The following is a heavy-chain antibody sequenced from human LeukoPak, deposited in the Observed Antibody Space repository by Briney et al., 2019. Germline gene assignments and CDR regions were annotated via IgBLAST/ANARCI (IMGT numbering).Heavy chain of an antibody. Sequence: GRSLRLSCAASGFTFDDYAMPWVRQAPGKGLEWVSGISWNSGSIGYADSVKGRFTISRDNAKNSLYLQMNSLRAEDTALYYCAKDIGSSWTWSNWFDPWGQGTLVIVSS. D-gene: IGHD6-13*01. CDR2: ISWNSGSI. CDR1: GFTFDDYA. CDR3: AKDIGSSWTWSNWFDP. V-gene: IGHV3-9*01. J-gene: IGHJ5*02.